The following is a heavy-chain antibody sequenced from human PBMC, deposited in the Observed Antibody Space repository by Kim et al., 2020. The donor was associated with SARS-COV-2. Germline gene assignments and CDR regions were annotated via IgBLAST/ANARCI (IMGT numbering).Heavy chain of an antibody. Sequence: SETLSLTCTVSGGSISSSSYYWGWIRQPPGKGLEWIGSIYYSGSTYYNPSLKSRVTISVDTSKNQFSLKLSPVTAADTAVYYCARTGGYSYGLYYYGMDVWGQGTPVTVSS. CDR1: GGSISSSSYY. CDR3: ARTGGYSYGLYYYGMDV. V-gene: IGHV4-39*01. D-gene: IGHD5-18*01. CDR2: IYYSGST. J-gene: IGHJ6*02.